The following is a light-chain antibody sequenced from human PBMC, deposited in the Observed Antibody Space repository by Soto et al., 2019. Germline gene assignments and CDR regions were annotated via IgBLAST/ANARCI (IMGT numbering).Light chain of an antibody. CDR2: GAS. Sequence: EIVMTQSPATLSVSPGERATLSCRASQSVSSNLAWYQQKPGQAPRLLIYGASTRATGFPARFSGSGSGTEFTLTLSRLQSEDFAVYYCQQYNNWPFTFGPGTKSGYQT. V-gene: IGKV3D-15*01. CDR1: QSVSSN. CDR3: QQYNNWPFT. J-gene: IGKJ3*01.